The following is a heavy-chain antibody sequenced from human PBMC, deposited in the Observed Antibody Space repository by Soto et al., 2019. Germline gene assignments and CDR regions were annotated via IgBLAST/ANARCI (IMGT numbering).Heavy chain of an antibody. D-gene: IGHD3-10*01. CDR2: INAGNGNT. CDR3: ARDSGPYMVRGVIIPHTTNWFDP. CDR1: GYTFTSYA. J-gene: IGHJ5*02. V-gene: IGHV1-3*01. Sequence: ASVKVSCKASGYTFTSYAMHWVRQAPGQRLEWMGWINAGNGNTKYSQKFQGRVTITRDTSASTAYMELSSLRSEDTAVYYCARDSGPYMVRGVIIPHTTNWFDPWGQGTLVTVSS.